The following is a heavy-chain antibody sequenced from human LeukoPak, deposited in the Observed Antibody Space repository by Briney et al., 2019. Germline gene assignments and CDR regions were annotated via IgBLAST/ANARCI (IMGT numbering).Heavy chain of an antibody. Sequence: GGSLRLSCAASGFTFSSYSMNWVRQAPGKGLEWVSSISSSSSYIYYADSVKGRFTISRDNAKNSLYLQMNSLRAEDTAVCYCARVVYGDYSYFQHWGQGTLVTVSS. D-gene: IGHD4-17*01. CDR3: ARVVYGDYSYFQH. J-gene: IGHJ1*01. CDR1: GFTFSSYS. CDR2: ISSSSSYI. V-gene: IGHV3-21*01.